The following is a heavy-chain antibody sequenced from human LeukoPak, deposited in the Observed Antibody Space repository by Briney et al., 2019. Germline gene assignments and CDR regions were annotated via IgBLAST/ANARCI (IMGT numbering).Heavy chain of an antibody. CDR3: ARGLTGYYSADY. J-gene: IGHJ4*02. V-gene: IGHV3-30-3*01. CDR2: ISYDGSDK. D-gene: IGHD3-9*01. Sequence: GGSLRLSCAASEFTLSSPGLHWFRQAPGKGLEWVAVISYDGSDKSYADSVKGRFTISRDNAKNTLYLQMNSLRAEDTALYYCARGLTGYYSADYWGQGILVTVSS. CDR1: EFTLSSPG.